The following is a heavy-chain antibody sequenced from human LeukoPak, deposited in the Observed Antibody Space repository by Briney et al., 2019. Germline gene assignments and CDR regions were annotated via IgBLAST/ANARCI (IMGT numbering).Heavy chain of an antibody. CDR1: GLSFPYG. D-gene: IGHD1-26*01. J-gene: IGHJ4*02. V-gene: IGHV3-23*01. CDR3: ARYSGSIFDY. CDR2: ITNSGENT. Sequence: GGSLRLSCEASGLSFPYGMGWVRQAPGKGLEWVSGITNSGENTYYADSVKGRFTISRDNSKNTLYLQMNSLRAEDTAVYYCARYSGSIFDYWGQGTLVTVSS.